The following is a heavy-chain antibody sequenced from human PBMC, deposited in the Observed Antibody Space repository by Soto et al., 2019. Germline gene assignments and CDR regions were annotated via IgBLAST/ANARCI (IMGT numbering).Heavy chain of an antibody. CDR1: SGSISSSNW. D-gene: IGHD3-10*01. CDR3: ATLKQTGSYSFHYYYMDV. J-gene: IGHJ6*03. CDR2: IYHSGST. V-gene: IGHV4-4*02. Sequence: SETLSLTCAVSSGSISSSNWWSWVRQPPGKGLEWIGEIYHSGSTNYNPSLKSRVTISVDKSKNQFSLKLSSVTAADTAVYYCATLKQTGSYSFHYYYMDVWGKGTTVTVSS.